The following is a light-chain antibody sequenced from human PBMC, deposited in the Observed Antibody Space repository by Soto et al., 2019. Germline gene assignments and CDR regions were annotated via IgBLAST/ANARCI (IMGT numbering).Light chain of an antibody. CDR1: QSVSSY. V-gene: IGKV3-11*01. J-gene: IGKJ4*01. Sequence: EIVLTQSPATLSLSPGERATLSCRASQSVSSYLAWYQQKPGQAPRLLIYDASNRATGIPARFSGSGSGTDLTLTISSLAPEDFAVYYCQRRSNWPPLTFGGGTKVEIK. CDR2: DAS. CDR3: QRRSNWPPLT.